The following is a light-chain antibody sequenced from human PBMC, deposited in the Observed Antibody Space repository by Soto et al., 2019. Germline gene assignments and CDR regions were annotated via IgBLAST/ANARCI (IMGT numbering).Light chain of an antibody. V-gene: IGKV1-39*01. CDR2: AAS. CDR3: QQTFSTYVS. J-gene: IGKJ4*01. CDR1: QTISSY. Sequence: DIHMTQFPSSLSASVGDRVTITCRASQTISSYLHWYQLKPGQAPKLLIYAASSLQSGVPSRFSGSGSGTEFTLTISSLQPEDFATYFCQQTFSTYVSFGGGTKVDIK.